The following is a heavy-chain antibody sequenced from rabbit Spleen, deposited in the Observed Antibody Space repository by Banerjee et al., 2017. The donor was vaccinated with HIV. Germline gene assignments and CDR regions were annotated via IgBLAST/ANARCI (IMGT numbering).Heavy chain of an antibody. V-gene: IGHV1S45*01. D-gene: IGHD1-1*01. CDR3: ARDLVGVIGWNFYL. CDR2: INSSTGNT. CDR1: AFSFSDRDV. Sequence: QEQLVESGGGLVKPEGSLTLTCKASAFSFSDRDVMCWVRQAPGKGLEWIVCINSSTGNTVYASWAKGRFTMSRTSSTTVTLRMTSLTAADTATYFCARDLVGVIGWNFYLWGPGTLVTVS. J-gene: IGHJ4*01.